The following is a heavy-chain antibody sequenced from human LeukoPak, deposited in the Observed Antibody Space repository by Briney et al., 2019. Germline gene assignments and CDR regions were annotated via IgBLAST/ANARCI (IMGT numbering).Heavy chain of an antibody. D-gene: IGHD5-18*01. CDR3: AGRYGYPSAFDI. J-gene: IGHJ3*02. CDR2: ISSSGSTI. Sequence: GGSLRLSCAASGFTFSSYEMNWVRQAPGKGLEWVSYISSSGSTIYYADSVKGRFTISRDNAKNSLYLQMNSLRAEDTAVYYCAGRYGYPSAFDIWGQGTMVTVSS. CDR1: GFTFSSYE. V-gene: IGHV3-48*03.